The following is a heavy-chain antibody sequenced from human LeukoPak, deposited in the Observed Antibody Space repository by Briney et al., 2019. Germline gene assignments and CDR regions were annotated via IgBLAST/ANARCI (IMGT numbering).Heavy chain of an antibody. J-gene: IGHJ3*02. V-gene: IGHV4-39*07. Sequence: PSETLSLTCTVSGGSISSSSYYWGWIRQPPGKGLEWIGSIYYSGSTYYNPSLKSRVTISVDTSKNQFSLKLSSVTAADTAVYYCARDSDYDYGDYSLRYGAFDIWGQGTMVTVSS. D-gene: IGHD4-17*01. CDR1: GGSISSSSYY. CDR3: ARDSDYDYGDYSLRYGAFDI. CDR2: IYYSGST.